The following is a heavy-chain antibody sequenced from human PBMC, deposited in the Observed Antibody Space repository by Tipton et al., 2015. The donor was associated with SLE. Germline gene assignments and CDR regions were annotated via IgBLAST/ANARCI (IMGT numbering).Heavy chain of an antibody. CDR2: VFYTGAT. CDR3: ARDLDSGSFHWDS. J-gene: IGHJ4*02. D-gene: IGHD1-26*01. CDR1: SGSVNDTNYY. Sequence: TLSLTCTVTSGSVNDTNYYWGWIRQPPGRGLEWVGSVFYTGATSYNPSLKSRVSISVDTSKNQFSLRLTSVTAADTATYYCARDLDSGSFHWDSWCQGTLVTVSS. V-gene: IGHV4-39*07.